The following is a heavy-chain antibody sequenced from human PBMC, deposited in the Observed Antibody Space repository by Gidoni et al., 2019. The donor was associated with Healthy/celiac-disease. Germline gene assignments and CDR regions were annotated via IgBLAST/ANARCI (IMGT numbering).Heavy chain of an antibody. D-gene: IGHD1-26*01. Sequence: EVQLLQSRGGLVQPEGSLRLSGAASGLTLSGSWMSWVRQAPGKGLEWVATIRQDGREKYYVDSEKGRFTISSDNDKNSLYQQMSGVRTEETDVYYCAREQWELLESYYFDYWGQGTLVTVSS. V-gene: IGHV3-7*01. J-gene: IGHJ4*02. CDR3: AREQWELLESYYFDY. CDR2: IRQDGREK. CDR1: GLTLSGSW.